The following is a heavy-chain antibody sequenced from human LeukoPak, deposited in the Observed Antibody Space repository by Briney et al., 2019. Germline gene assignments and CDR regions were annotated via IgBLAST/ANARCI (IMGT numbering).Heavy chain of an antibody. D-gene: IGHD3-22*01. J-gene: IGHJ3*02. CDR1: GGSISSYY. Sequence: PSETLSLTCTVSGGSISSYYWSWIRQPAGKGLEWIGRIYTSGSTNYNPSLKSRVTMSVDTSKNQFSLRLSSVTAADTAVYYCARGRYYDSSGYYNDAFDIWGQGTMVTVSS. CDR3: ARGRYYDSSGYYNDAFDI. CDR2: IYTSGST. V-gene: IGHV4-4*07.